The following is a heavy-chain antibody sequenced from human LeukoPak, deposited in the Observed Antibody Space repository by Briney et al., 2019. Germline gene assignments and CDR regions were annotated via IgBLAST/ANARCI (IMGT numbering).Heavy chain of an antibody. CDR2: IIPIFGTA. CDR1: GGTFSSYA. Sequence: SVKVSCKASGGTFSSYAISWVRHAPGQGLEWMGRIIPIFGTANYAQKFQGRVTITADKSTSTAYKELSSLRSEATAVYYCASWVYCGGDCLDYWGQGTLVTVSS. V-gene: IGHV1-69*06. J-gene: IGHJ4*02. D-gene: IGHD2-21*02. CDR3: ASWVYCGGDCLDY.